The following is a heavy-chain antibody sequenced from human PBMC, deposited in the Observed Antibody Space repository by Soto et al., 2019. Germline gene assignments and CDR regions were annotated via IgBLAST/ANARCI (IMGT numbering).Heavy chain of an antibody. D-gene: IGHD2-2*01. CDR3: ARHISSFRYYYYAMDV. J-gene: IGHJ6*02. CDR1: RYTFTDYW. CDR2: IYPGDSDT. Sequence: GESLKISCKGSRYTFTDYWIGWVRQLPGKGLEWMGIIYPGDSDTRYSPSFQGHVTITVDKSTNTAYLQWNTLRASDTAMYYCARHISSFRYYYYAMDVWGQGTTVTVSS. V-gene: IGHV5-51*01.